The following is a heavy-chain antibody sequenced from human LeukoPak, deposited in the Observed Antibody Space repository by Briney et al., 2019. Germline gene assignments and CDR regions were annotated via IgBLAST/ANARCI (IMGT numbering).Heavy chain of an antibody. CDR2: INHSGST. D-gene: IGHD2-2*02. CDR3: ARGRVGPYCSSTSCYKAFDY. V-gene: IGHV4-34*01. Sequence: SETLSLTCAVYGGPFSGYYWSWIRQPPGKGLEWIGEINHSGSTNYNPSLKSRVTISVDTSKNQFSLKLSSVTAADTAVYYCARGRVGPYCSSTSCYKAFDYWGQGTLVTVSS. CDR1: GGPFSGYY. J-gene: IGHJ4*02.